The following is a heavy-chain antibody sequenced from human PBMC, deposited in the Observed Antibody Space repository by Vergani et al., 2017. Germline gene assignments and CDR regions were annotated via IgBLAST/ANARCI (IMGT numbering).Heavy chain of an antibody. CDR1: EFTVSNYA. Sequence: EVQLLESGGGLVQPGGSLRLTCAASEFTVSNYAMNWVRQAPGKGLEWVSGISGSGVSAYYTDSVKGRFTLSRDNSKNMLFLQMNNLRTEDTAIYYCANQYFVSGNYLFDYWGQGTLVTVSS. D-gene: IGHD3-10*01. V-gene: IGHV3-23*01. CDR3: ANQYFVSGNYLFDY. J-gene: IGHJ4*02. CDR2: ISGSGVSA.